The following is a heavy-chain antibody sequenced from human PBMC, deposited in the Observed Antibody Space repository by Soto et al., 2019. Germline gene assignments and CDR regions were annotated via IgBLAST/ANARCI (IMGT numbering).Heavy chain of an antibody. CDR3: ARVLTYYYDSSGYYYGFDAFDI. Sequence: GGSLRLSCAASGFTFSDYYMSWIRQAPGKGLEWVSYISSSGSTIYYADSVKGRFTISRDNAKNSLYLQMNSLRAEDTAVYYCARVLTYYYDSSGYYYGFDAFDIWGQGTMVTVSS. CDR1: GFTFSDYY. CDR2: ISSSGSTI. J-gene: IGHJ3*02. V-gene: IGHV3-11*01. D-gene: IGHD3-22*01.